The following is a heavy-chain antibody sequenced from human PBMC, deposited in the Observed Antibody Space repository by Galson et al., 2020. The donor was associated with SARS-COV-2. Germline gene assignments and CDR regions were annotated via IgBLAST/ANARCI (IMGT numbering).Heavy chain of an antibody. V-gene: IGHV3-74*01. D-gene: IGHD6-19*01. CDR2: RKSVGSST. Sequence: GESLKIPCAAPGFTLSRCWMHWVRQAPGKGLGWVSRRKSVGSSTSYADSVKGRVTISRDNAKNTLYLQMNSLRAEDTAVYYCARVGTRSGWKYYFDYWGQGTLVTVSS. CDR3: ARVGTRSGWKYYFDY. CDR1: GFTLSRCW. J-gene: IGHJ4*02.